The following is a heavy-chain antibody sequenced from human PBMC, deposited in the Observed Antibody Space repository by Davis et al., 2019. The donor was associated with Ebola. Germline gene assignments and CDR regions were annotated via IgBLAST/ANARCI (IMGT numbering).Heavy chain of an antibody. J-gene: IGHJ4*02. CDR2: ISGSGGST. V-gene: IGHV3-23*01. CDR1: GFTFSSYA. D-gene: IGHD6-19*01. CDR3: AKDRGLWLEDVVD. Sequence: GESLKTSCAASGFTFSSYAMSWVRQAPGKGLEWVSAISGSGGSTYYADSVKGRFTISRDNSKNTLYLQMNSLRAEDTAVYYCAKDRGLWLEDVVDWGQGTLVTVSS.